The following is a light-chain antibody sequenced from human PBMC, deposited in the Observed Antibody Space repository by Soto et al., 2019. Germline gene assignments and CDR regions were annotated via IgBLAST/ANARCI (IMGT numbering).Light chain of an antibody. V-gene: IGKV3-15*01. Sequence: DIVMTQSPSTLSVAPGERVTFSCRASQGVSRKLAWYQHKPGQAPRLLISGASTRPIGIPARFSGTGSETEFTLTISSLQSEDFAVYYCQQYGSSITFGQGTRLEIK. CDR3: QQYGSSIT. CDR1: QGVSRK. CDR2: GAS. J-gene: IGKJ5*01.